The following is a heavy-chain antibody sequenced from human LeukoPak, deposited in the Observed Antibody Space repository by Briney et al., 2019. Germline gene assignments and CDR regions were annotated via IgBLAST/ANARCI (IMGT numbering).Heavy chain of an antibody. CDR1: GGSISSSHYY. V-gene: IGHV4-39*07. CDR2: INHSGST. Sequence: SETLSLTCTVSGGSISSSHYYWGWIRQPPGKGLEWIGEINHSGSTNYNPSLKSRVTISVDTSKNQFSLKLSSVTAADTAVYYCARAPARRGYSYGPYYYYYYMDVWGKGTTVTVSS. J-gene: IGHJ6*03. CDR3: ARAPARRGYSYGPYYYYYYMDV. D-gene: IGHD5-18*01.